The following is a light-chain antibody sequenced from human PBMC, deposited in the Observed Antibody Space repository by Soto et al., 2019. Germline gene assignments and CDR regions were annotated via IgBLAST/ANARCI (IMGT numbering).Light chain of an antibody. CDR2: GNN. CDR1: SSNIGSYT. Sequence: QSVLTQPPSASGTPGQTVTISCSGSSSNIGSYTVSWYQQLPGTAPKLLIYGNNQRPSGVPDRFSGSKSGTSVSLAISGLQSEDEDDYFCAAWDDSLNGRVFGGGTKRTVL. CDR3: AAWDDSLNGRV. J-gene: IGLJ3*02. V-gene: IGLV1-44*01.